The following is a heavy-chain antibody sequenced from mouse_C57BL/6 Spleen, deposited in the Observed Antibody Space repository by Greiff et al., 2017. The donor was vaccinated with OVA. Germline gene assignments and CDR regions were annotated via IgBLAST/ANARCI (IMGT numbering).Heavy chain of an antibody. CDR3: ARRNWENAMDY. D-gene: IGHD4-1*01. J-gene: IGHJ4*01. CDR2: ISSGSSTI. Sequence: EVMLVESGGGLVKPGGSLKLSCAASGFTFSDYGMHWVRQAPEKGLEWVAYISSGSSTIYYADTVKGRFTISRDNAKNTLFLQMTSLRSEDTAMYYCARRNWENAMDYWGQGTSVTVSS. CDR1: GFTFSDYG. V-gene: IGHV5-17*01.